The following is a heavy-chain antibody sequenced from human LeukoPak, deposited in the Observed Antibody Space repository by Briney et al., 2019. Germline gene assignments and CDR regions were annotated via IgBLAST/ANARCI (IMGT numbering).Heavy chain of an antibody. J-gene: IGHJ4*02. D-gene: IGHD3-10*01. CDR2: IIPIFGTA. V-gene: IGHV1-69*05. CDR1: GGTFSSYA. Sequence: GSSVKVSCKASGGTFSSYAISWVRQAPGQGLEWKGRIIPIFGTANYAQKFQGRVTITTDESTSTAYMELSSLRSEDTAVYYCARDFMVRGVLDDYWGQGTLVTVSS. CDR3: ARDFMVRGVLDDY.